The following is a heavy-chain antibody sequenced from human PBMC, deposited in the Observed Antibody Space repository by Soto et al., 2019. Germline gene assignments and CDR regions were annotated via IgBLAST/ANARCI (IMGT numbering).Heavy chain of an antibody. CDR1: GDTFSSYA. J-gene: IGHJ4*02. D-gene: IGHD3-10*01. Sequence: QVQLVQSGAEVKKPGSSVKVSCKASGDTFSSYAISWVRQAPGQGLEWMGGIIPIFGTANYAQKFQGRVTITADESTSTAYMELSSLRSEDTAVYYCARWMPRGDGYNHFDYWGQGTLVTVSS. CDR3: ARWMPRGDGYNHFDY. V-gene: IGHV1-69*12. CDR2: IIPIFGTA.